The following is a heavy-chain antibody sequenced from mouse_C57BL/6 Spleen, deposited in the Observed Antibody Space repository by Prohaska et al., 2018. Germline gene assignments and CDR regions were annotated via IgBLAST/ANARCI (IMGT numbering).Heavy chain of an antibody. CDR1: GFNIKDDY. CDR3: TTGYGSSPHAMDY. J-gene: IGHJ4*01. V-gene: IGHV14-4*01. Sequence: EVQLQQSGAELVRPGASVKLSCTASGFNIKDDYMHWVKQRPEQGMEWIGWIDPENGDTEYASKFQGKATITADTSSNTAYLQLSSLTSEDTAVYYCTTGYGSSPHAMDYWGQGTSVTVSS. D-gene: IGHD1-1*01. CDR2: IDPENGDT.